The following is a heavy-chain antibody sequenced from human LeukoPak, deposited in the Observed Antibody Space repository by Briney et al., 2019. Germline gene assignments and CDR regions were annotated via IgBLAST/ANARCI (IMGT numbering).Heavy chain of an antibody. V-gene: IGHV4-31*03. CDR3: ARDPGRDAFDI. CDR2: IYYSGST. CDR1: GGSISSGGYY. J-gene: IGHJ3*02. D-gene: IGHD2-15*01. Sequence: SETLSLTYTVSGGSISSGGYYWSWIRQHPGKGLEWIGYIYYSGSTYYNPSLKSRVTISVDTSKNQFSLKLSSVTAADTAVYYCARDPGRDAFDIWGQGTMVTVSS.